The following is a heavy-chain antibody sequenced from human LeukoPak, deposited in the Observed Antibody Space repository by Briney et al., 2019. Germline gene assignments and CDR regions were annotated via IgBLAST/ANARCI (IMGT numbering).Heavy chain of an antibody. CDR1: GGSISSSSYY. Sequence: SETLSLTCTVSGGSISSSSYYWGWIRQPPGKGLECIGSIYYSGSTYYNPSLKSRVTISVDTSKNQFSLKLSSVTAADTAVYYCARAFQYYDFWSGYNSYYYYMDVWGKGTTVTVSS. V-gene: IGHV4-39*07. CDR2: IYYSGST. J-gene: IGHJ6*03. D-gene: IGHD3-3*01. CDR3: ARAFQYYDFWSGYNSYYYYMDV.